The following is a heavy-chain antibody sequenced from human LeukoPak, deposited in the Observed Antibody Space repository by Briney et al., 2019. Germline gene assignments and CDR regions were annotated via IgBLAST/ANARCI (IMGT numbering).Heavy chain of an antibody. D-gene: IGHD3-9*01. CDR1: GFTFSSYA. CDR3: ARDSLSSYYDILTGPIGPDY. CDR2: ISYDGSNK. Sequence: GGSLRLSCAASGFTFSSYAMHWVRQAPGKGLEWVAVISYDGSNKYYADSVKGRFTISRDNSKNTLYLQMNSLRAEDTAVYYCARDSLSSYYDILTGPIGPDYWGQGTLVTVSS. J-gene: IGHJ4*02. V-gene: IGHV3-30-3*01.